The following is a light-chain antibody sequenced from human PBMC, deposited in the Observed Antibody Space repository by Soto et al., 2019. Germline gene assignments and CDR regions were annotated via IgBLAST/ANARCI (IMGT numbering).Light chain of an antibody. CDR1: QSVSSTY. Sequence: EIVLTQSPGTLSLSPGERATLSCRASQSVSSTYLAWYQQKPGQAPRLLIYAASSRATGIPDRFSGSGSGTDFTLTISRREPEDFAVYYCQLYGSSPPMYTFGQGTKLEIK. CDR3: QLYGSSPPMYT. J-gene: IGKJ2*01. V-gene: IGKV3-20*01. CDR2: AAS.